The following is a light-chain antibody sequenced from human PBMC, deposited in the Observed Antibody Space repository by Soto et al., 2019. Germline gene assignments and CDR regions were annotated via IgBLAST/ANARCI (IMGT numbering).Light chain of an antibody. CDR1: SSDIGGYNY. V-gene: IGLV2-8*01. CDR3: SSYAGSSNV. CDR2: EVN. Sequence: QSVLTQPASVSGSPGQSITISCTGTSSDIGGYNYVSWYQQHPGKAPKLMIYEVNKRPSGVPDRFSGSKSGNTASLTVSGLQAEDEADYYCSSYAGSSNVFGTGTKVTLL. J-gene: IGLJ1*01.